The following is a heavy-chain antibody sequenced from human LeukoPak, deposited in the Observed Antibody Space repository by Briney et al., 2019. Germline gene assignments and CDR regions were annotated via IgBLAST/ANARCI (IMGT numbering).Heavy chain of an antibody. J-gene: IGHJ4*02. Sequence: GGSLRLSCAASGFTFDDYAMHWVRQAPGKGLEWVSGISWNSGSIGYADSVKGRFTISRDNSKNTLYLQMNSLRAEDTAVYYCAKGGSYTMIVVVDDYWGQGTLVTVSS. V-gene: IGHV3-9*01. CDR1: GFTFDDYA. CDR3: AKGGSYTMIVVVDDY. CDR2: ISWNSGSI. D-gene: IGHD3-22*01.